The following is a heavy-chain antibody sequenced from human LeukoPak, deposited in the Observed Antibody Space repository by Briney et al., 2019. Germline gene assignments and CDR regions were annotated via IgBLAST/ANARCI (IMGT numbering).Heavy chain of an antibody. CDR1: GGSLSSTSSY. V-gene: IGHV4-39*01. CDR3: ARLPGGY. Sequence: SETLPLTCTVSGGSLSSTSSYWGWIRQPPGKGLEWIGYMHYSGNTNYNPSLKSRVTISFDTSKNQFSLNLISATAADTAVYYCARLPGGYWGQGTLVIVSS. J-gene: IGHJ4*02. CDR2: MHYSGNT. D-gene: IGHD1-26*01.